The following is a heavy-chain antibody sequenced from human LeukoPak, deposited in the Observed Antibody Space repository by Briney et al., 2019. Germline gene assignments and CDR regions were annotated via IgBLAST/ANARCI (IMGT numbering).Heavy chain of an antibody. Sequence: PSETLSLTCTVSGGSISSYYWSWIRQPPGKGLEWIGYIYYSGSTNYNPSLKSRVTISVDTSKNQFSLKLSSVTAADTAVYYCARAKHDNRNWFDPWGQGTLVTISS. CDR1: GGSISSYY. CDR3: ARAKHDNRNWFDP. D-gene: IGHD3-22*01. J-gene: IGHJ5*02. V-gene: IGHV4-59*08. CDR2: IYYSGST.